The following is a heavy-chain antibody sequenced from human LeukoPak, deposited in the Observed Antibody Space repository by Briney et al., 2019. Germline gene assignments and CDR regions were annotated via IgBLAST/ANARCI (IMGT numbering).Heavy chain of an antibody. D-gene: IGHD1-1*01. CDR1: GFTFSSYW. Sequence: GGSLRLSCAASGFTFSSYWMGWVRQAPGKGLEWVANIKQDGSEIYYVDSVKGRFTISRDNAENSLYLQINSLRAEDTAVYYCAKKVSPTGTHYFDCWGQGTLVTVS. CDR3: AKKVSPTGTHYFDC. J-gene: IGHJ4*02. V-gene: IGHV3-7*03. CDR2: IKQDGSEI.